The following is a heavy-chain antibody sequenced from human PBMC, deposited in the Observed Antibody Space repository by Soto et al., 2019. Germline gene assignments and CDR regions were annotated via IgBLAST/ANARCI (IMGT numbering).Heavy chain of an antibody. CDR2: IWFDGSNE. CDR1: GFTFSRDG. D-gene: IGHD6-19*01. V-gene: IGHV3-33*01. CDR3: VRDQGWVFDS. J-gene: IGHJ4*02. Sequence: QVQLVESGGGVAQPGGSLRLSCAASGFTFSRDGMHWVRQAPGKGLEWLAVIWFDGSNEDYADSVKGRFTISRDNSKNTLYLQMNSLRAEDTAVYYCVRDQGWVFDSWGQGTLVTVSS.